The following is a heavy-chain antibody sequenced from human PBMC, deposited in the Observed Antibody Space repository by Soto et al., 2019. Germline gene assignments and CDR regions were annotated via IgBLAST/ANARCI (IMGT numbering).Heavy chain of an antibody. D-gene: IGHD3-3*01. V-gene: IGHV1-69*01. CDR3: ARDGRTLRYLEWPAAFDS. CDR1: GDSLENLA. Sequence: QVQLVQSGTEVRTPGSSVKVSCKASGDSLENLAISWVRQAPGQGFEWMGGVIPVLGTTDYAQNLQDRLTITADESTTTVFVELSSLKSEDTAVYFCARDGRTLRYLEWPAAFDSWGQGTLVTVSS. J-gene: IGHJ5*01. CDR2: VIPVLGTT.